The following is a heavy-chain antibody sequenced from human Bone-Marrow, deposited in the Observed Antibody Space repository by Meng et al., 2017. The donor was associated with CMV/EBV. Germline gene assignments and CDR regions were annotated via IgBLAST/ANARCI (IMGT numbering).Heavy chain of an antibody. Sequence: ASVKVSCKASGYTFTSYGISWVRQAPGQGLEWMGWISAYNGNTNYAQKLQGRVTMTTDTSTSTAYMELSSLRSEDTAVYYCARDSYIVVVPAAIDYYGMDVWGQGTTVTVSS. CDR3: ARDSYIVVVPAAIDYYGMDV. D-gene: IGHD2-2*01. CDR1: GYTFTSYG. V-gene: IGHV1-18*01. J-gene: IGHJ6*02. CDR2: ISAYNGNT.